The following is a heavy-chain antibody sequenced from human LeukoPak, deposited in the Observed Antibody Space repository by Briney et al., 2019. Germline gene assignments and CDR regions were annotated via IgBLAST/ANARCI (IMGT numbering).Heavy chain of an antibody. J-gene: IGHJ4*02. D-gene: IGHD5-18*01. Sequence: TLSLTCTVSGGSISSGGFYWSWIRQPQGKGLEWIGYIYYTGSTYYTPSLKSRVSISMDTSKNQFSLKLSSVTAADTAVYYCAREPQKDTGIRYDYWGQGTLVTVSS. V-gene: IGHV4-31*03. CDR3: AREPQKDTGIRYDY. CDR2: IYYTGST. CDR1: GGSISSGGFY.